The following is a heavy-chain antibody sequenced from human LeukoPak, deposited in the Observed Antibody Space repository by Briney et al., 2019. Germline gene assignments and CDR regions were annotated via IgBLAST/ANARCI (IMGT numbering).Heavy chain of an antibody. CDR1: GYSFAIYW. J-gene: IGHJ4*02. CDR2: IFPGDSDT. V-gene: IGHV5-51*01. Sequence: GESLKISCQGSGYSFAIYWIAWVRQMPGKGLEWMGVIFPGDSDTRYSPSFQGQVTISADKSISTAYLQWSSLKASDTAMYYCAREREYWGQGTLVTVSS. CDR3: AREREY. D-gene: IGHD6-6*01.